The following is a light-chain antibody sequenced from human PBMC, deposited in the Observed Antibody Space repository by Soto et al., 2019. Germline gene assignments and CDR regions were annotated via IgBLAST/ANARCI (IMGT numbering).Light chain of an antibody. CDR3: AAWGDSLNTGV. CDR1: SSNIGSNA. V-gene: IGLV1-44*01. Sequence: QSVLTQPPSASGTPGQRVTISCSGSSSNIGSNAVSWYQHFPGTAPKVLIYSDDQRPSGVPDRFSGSKSGTSASLAISGLQAEDEADYFCAAWGDSLNTGVFGGGTQLTVL. J-gene: IGLJ3*02. CDR2: SDD.